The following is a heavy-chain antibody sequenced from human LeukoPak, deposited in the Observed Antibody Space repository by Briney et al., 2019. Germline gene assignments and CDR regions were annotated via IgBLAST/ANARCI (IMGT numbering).Heavy chain of an antibody. V-gene: IGHV3-23*01. CDR3: AKRRWLSLSFFDP. Sequence: SCKASGGTFSSYAMSWVRQAPGKGLEWVSAISGSGGSTYYADSVKGRFTISRDNSKNTLYLQMNSLRAEDTAVYYCAKRRWLSLSFFDPWGQGTLVTVSS. CDR1: GGTFSSYA. D-gene: IGHD3-3*02. J-gene: IGHJ5*02. CDR2: ISGSGGST.